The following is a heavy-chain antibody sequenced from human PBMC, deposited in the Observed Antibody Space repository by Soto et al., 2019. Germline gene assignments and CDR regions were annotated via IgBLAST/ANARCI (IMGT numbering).Heavy chain of an antibody. CDR2: INHVGNT. V-gene: IGHV4-34*01. Sequence: QVQLQQWGAGLLKPSETLSLTCAVFGGSFSGHYWSWIRQPPGKGLEWVGKINHVGNTKYNPSLKSRVTISLDTSKNQFSLKLSSVTAADTAVYYCARGGGEARYWGQGTLVTVSS. CDR1: GGSFSGHY. J-gene: IGHJ4*02. D-gene: IGHD3-10*01. CDR3: ARGGGEARY.